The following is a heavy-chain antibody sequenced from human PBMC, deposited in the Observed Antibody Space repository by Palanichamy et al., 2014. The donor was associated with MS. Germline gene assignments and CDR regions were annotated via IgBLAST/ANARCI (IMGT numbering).Heavy chain of an antibody. CDR2: IWYDASNE. D-gene: IGHD1/OR15-1a*01. Sequence: QVQLVESGGGVVQPGRSLRLSCETSGFSFSTYGMHWVRQAPGKGLEWVAVIWYDASNEYYADSVKGRFTVSRDNSRHVVYLDMTNLRAEDTATYFCARMGNNLMFHFDHWGQGALVTVSS. J-gene: IGHJ4*02. CDR1: GFSFSTYG. CDR3: ARMGNNLMFHFDH. V-gene: IGHV3-33*01.